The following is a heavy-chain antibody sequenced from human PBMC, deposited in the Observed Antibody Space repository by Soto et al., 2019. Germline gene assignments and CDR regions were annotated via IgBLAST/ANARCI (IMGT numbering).Heavy chain of an antibody. D-gene: IGHD5-18*01. CDR2: IYYSGST. Sequence: SETLSLTCTVSGGSISSSSYYWGWIRQPPGKGLEWIGSIYYSGSTYYNPSLKSRVTISVDTSKNRFSLKRSSVTAADTAVYYCASSGMDTAMVTEYFQHWGQGTLVTVSS. J-gene: IGHJ1*01. CDR3: ASSGMDTAMVTEYFQH. CDR1: GGSISSSSYY. V-gene: IGHV4-39*01.